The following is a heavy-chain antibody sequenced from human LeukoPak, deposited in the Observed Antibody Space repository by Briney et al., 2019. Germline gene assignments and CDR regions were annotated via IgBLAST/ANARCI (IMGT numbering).Heavy chain of an antibody. J-gene: IGHJ6*03. V-gene: IGHV3-23*01. CDR3: ARVNYGSGSYYNHYYYYMDV. Sequence: GGSLRLSCAASGFTFSSYAMNWVRQAPGKGLEWVSTITGDGDTTYYADSVKGRFTISRDNAKNSLYLQMNSLRAEDTAVYYCARVNYGSGSYYNHYYYYMDVWGKGTTVTISS. D-gene: IGHD3-10*01. CDR1: GFTFSSYA. CDR2: ITGDGDTT.